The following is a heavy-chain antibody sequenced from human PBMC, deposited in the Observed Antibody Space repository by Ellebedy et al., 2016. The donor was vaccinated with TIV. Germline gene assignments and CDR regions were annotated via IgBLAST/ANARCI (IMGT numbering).Heavy chain of an antibody. V-gene: IGHV3-7*01. CDR1: GFTFSSYW. CDR2: IKEDGSEN. Sequence: GGSLRLXXAASGFTFSSYWMSWVRQAPGKGLEWVANIKEDGSENYYVDSVKGRFTISRDNAKNSVYLQMNNLRAEDTAVYYCARALGSGPCYWGQGTLVTVSS. CDR3: ARALGSGPCY. J-gene: IGHJ4*02. D-gene: IGHD6-19*01.